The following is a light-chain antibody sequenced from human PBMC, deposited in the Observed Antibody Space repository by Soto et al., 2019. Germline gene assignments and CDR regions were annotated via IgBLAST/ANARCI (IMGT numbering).Light chain of an antibody. Sequence: EIVMTQATATLSVSPGERATLSCRASQSVSTNLAWYQQKPGQAPRLLMYGASTRATSIPARFSGSGSGTEFTLTISSLQSEDFAVYYCQQYHNWAPYTFGQGTKLEIK. V-gene: IGKV3-15*01. CDR1: QSVSTN. CDR3: QQYHNWAPYT. J-gene: IGKJ2*01. CDR2: GAS.